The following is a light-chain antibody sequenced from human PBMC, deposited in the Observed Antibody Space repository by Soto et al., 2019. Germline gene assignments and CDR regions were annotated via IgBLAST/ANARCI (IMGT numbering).Light chain of an antibody. CDR3: EQNFRIPFT. V-gene: IGKV1-39*01. CDR2: DAS. J-gene: IGKJ3*01. CDR1: QTIRKY. Sequence: DIQMTQSPSSLSATVGDRVTITCRASQTIRKYLNWYQQQPGKVPKLLIYDASYLRSGVPSSFSLSNCATDFTLIISDLLPEDFATDECEQNFRIPFTFGPGTKVDI.